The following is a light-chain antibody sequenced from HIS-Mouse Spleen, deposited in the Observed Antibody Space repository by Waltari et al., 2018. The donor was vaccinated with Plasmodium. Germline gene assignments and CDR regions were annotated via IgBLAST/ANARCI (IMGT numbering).Light chain of an antibody. CDR1: ALPTNA. Sequence: SYELTQPPSVSVSPGQTARITCSGDALPTNAASWYQQKSVQAPVLVIYEDSKRPSGIPERFSGSSSGTMATLTISGAQVEDEADYYCYSTDSSGNHRVFGGGTKLTVL. J-gene: IGLJ3*02. CDR3: YSTDSSGNHRV. CDR2: EDS. V-gene: IGLV3-10*01.